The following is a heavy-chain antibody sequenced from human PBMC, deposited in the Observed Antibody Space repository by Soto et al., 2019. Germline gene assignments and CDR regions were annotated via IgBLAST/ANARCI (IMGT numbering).Heavy chain of an antibody. CDR2: IGSSSSYT. D-gene: IGHD3-10*01. J-gene: IGHJ4*02. CDR3: ARSGSGSYFRFDY. CDR1: GFTFSDYY. V-gene: IGHV3-11*06. Sequence: GGSLRLSCAASGFTFSDYYMSWIRQAPGKGLEWVSYIGSSSSYTNYADSVKGRFTISRDNAKNSLYLQMNSLRAEDTAVYYCARSGSGSYFRFDYWGQGTLVTVSS.